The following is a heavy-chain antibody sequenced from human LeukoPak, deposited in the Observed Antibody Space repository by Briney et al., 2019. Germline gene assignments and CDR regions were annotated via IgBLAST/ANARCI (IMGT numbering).Heavy chain of an antibody. Sequence: GRSLRLSCAASGFTFSSYAMHWVRQAPGKGLEWVSGINWNGGSTGYADSVKGRFTISRDNAKNSLYLQMNSLRAEDTALYYCARGYYDSSGYYPIDYWGQGTLVTVSS. V-gene: IGHV3-20*04. D-gene: IGHD3-22*01. CDR3: ARGYYDSSGYYPIDY. CDR1: GFTFSSYA. CDR2: INWNGGST. J-gene: IGHJ4*02.